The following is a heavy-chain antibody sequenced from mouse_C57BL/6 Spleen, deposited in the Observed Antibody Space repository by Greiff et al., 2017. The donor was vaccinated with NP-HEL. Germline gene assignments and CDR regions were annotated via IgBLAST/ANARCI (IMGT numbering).Heavy chain of an antibody. V-gene: IGHV14-2*01. J-gene: IGHJ3*01. Sequence: EVKLMESGAELVKPGASVKLSCTASGFNIKDYYMHWVKQRTEQGLEWIGRIDPEDGETKYAPKFQGKATITADTSSNTAYLQLSSLTSEDTAVYYCADDYDVLPFAYWGQGTLVTVSA. CDR1: GFNIKDYY. D-gene: IGHD2-4*01. CDR2: IDPEDGET. CDR3: ADDYDVLPFAY.